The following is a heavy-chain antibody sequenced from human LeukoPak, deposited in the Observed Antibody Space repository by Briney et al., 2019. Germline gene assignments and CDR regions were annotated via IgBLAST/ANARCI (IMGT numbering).Heavy chain of an antibody. CDR2: IIPIFGTA. J-gene: IGHJ4*02. Sequence: SVKVSCKASGGTFSSYAISWVRQAPGQGLEWMGGIIPIFGTANYAQKFQGRVTITTDESTSTVYMELSSLRSEDTAVYYCARGGHDYGDYEGDYWGQGALVTVSS. CDR1: GGTFSSYA. CDR3: ARGGHDYGDYEGDY. V-gene: IGHV1-69*05. D-gene: IGHD4-17*01.